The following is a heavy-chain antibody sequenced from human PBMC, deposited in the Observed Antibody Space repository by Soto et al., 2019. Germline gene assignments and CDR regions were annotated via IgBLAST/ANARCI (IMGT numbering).Heavy chain of an antibody. J-gene: IGHJ6*02. CDR2: IKGDGSSL. V-gene: IGHV3-74*01. CDR3: ARGLKKYYGVDV. CDR1: GFTFTTYW. Sequence: EVKVVESGGGLVQPGGSLRLSCAASGFTFTTYWMHWVRQVPGKGLVWVSRIKGDGSSLSYADSVKGRFTISRDNVENTVYRQRGSLSADDTAVYYCARGLKKYYGVDVWGQGTTVTVSS.